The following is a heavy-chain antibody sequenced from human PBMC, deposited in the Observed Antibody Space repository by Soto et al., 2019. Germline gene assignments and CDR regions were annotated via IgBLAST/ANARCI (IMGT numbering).Heavy chain of an antibody. CDR3: ARESEDLTSNFDY. Sequence: GSLRLSCAAXGFTFTRYSMNWVRQAPGKGLEWVSSISSTTNYIYYADSMKGRFTVSRDNAKNSVYLEMNSLSAEDTAVYYCARESEDLTSNFDYWGQGTLVTVS. J-gene: IGHJ4*02. CDR1: GFTFTRYS. V-gene: IGHV3-21*01. CDR2: ISSTTNYI.